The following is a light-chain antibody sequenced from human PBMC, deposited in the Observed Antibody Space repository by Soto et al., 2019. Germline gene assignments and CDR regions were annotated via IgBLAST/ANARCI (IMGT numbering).Light chain of an antibody. CDR1: QSVSSN. CDR3: QQYNNWPPWT. Sequence: EIVMTQSPTTLSVSPGERATLSCRASQSVSSNLDWYQQKPGQAPRLLIYGASTRATGIPATFSGSGSGTEFTLTISSLQSEDFAVYYCQQYNNWPPWTFGQGTKVDIK. J-gene: IGKJ1*01. V-gene: IGKV3-15*01. CDR2: GAS.